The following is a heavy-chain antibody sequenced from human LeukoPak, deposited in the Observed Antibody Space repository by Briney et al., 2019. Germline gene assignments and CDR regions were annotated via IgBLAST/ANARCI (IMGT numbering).Heavy chain of an antibody. J-gene: IGHJ4*02. CDR3: AREEGEYGSGSYSSNLYFDY. D-gene: IGHD3-10*01. CDR2: INPSGGST. Sequence: ASVKVSCKASGYTFTSYYMHWVRQAPGQGLEWMGMINPSGGSTNYAQKFQGRVTMTSDTSTSTVYMELSSLRSEDTAVYYCAREEGEYGSGSYSSNLYFDYWGQGTLVTVSS. V-gene: IGHV1-46*01. CDR1: GYTFTSYY.